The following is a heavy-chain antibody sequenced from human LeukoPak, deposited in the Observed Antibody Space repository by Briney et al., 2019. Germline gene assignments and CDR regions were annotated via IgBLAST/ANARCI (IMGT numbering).Heavy chain of an antibody. CDR1: GFTFRDYT. CDR2: ISSSSSTI. D-gene: IGHD6-19*01. CDR3: ARDEAVAGYDY. J-gene: IGHJ4*02. V-gene: IGHV3-48*01. Sequence: GGSLRLSCAASGFTFRDYTMNWVRQTPGKGLEWVSYISSSSSTIYYADSVKGRFTISRDNAKNSLCLQMNSLRAEDTAVYYCARDEAVAGYDYWGQGTLVTVSS.